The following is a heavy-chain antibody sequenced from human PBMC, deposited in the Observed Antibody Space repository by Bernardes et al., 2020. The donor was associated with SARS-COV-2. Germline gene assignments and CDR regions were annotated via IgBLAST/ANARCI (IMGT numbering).Heavy chain of an antibody. CDR3: ARGRPLYDFWSGYPYIGRYYYYMDV. CDR2: INHSGST. D-gene: IGHD3-3*01. V-gene: IGHV4-34*01. CDR1: GGSFSGYY. J-gene: IGHJ6*03. Sequence: SETLSLTCAVYGGSFSGYYWSWIRQPPGKGLEWIGEINHSGSTNYNPSLKSRVTISVDTSKNQFSLKLSSVTAADTAVYYCARGRPLYDFWSGYPYIGRYYYYMDVWGKGTTVTVSS.